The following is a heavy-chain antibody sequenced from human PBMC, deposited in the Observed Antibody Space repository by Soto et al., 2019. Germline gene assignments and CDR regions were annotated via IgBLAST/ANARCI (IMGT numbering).Heavy chain of an antibody. CDR2: ISGSSSYT. CDR1: GFTFSDHY. CDR3: ARDYDSSGYY. J-gene: IGHJ4*02. V-gene: IGHV3-11*06. D-gene: IGHD3-22*01. Sequence: SGGSLRLSCAASGFTFSDHYMSWSRQAPGKGLEWVSYISGSSSYTNYADSVKGRFTISRDNAKNSLYLQMNSLRADDTAVYYCARDYDSSGYYWGQGTLVTVSS.